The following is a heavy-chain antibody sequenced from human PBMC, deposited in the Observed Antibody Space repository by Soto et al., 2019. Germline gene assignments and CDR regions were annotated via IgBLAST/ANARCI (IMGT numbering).Heavy chain of an antibody. CDR2: ISYDGSNK. CDR3: ARVGDYYDSSGYYVAQGFQH. V-gene: IGHV3-30-3*01. Sequence: QVQLVESGGGVVQPGRSLRLSCAASGFTFSSYAMHWVRQAPGKGLEWVAVISYDGSNKYYADSVKGRFTISRDNSKNTLYLQMNSLRAEDTAVYYCARVGDYYDSSGYYVAQGFQHWGQGILVTVSS. CDR1: GFTFSSYA. J-gene: IGHJ1*01. D-gene: IGHD3-22*01.